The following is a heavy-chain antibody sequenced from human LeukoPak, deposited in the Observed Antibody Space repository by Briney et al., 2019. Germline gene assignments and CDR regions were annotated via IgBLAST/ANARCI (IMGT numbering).Heavy chain of an antibody. J-gene: IGHJ1*01. V-gene: IGHV1-8*01. CDR3: ARGLRDSSGREYFQH. CDR2: MNTNSGIT. CDR1: GYTFTSYD. D-gene: IGHD6-19*01. Sequence: ASVKVSCKASGYTFTSYDISWVRQATGQGLEWMGWMNTNSGITGYAQRFQGRVSMTRNTSISAAYMELSSLRSEDTAVYYCARGLRDSSGREYFQHWGQGTLVTVSS.